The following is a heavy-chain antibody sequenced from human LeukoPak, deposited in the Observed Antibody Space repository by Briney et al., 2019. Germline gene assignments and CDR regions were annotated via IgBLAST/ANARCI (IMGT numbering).Heavy chain of an antibody. D-gene: IGHD3-22*01. V-gene: IGHV4-4*07. CDR3: ARGQVYDSSGYYYVGEYFDY. CDR2: IYTSGNT. J-gene: IGHJ4*02. CDR1: GGSISSYY. Sequence: PSETLSLTCTVSGGSISSYYWSWIRQPAGKGLEWIGRIYTSGNTKYNPSLKSRATMSVDTSKNQFSLKLSSVTAADTAVYYCARGQVYDSSGYYYVGEYFDYWGQGTLVTVSS.